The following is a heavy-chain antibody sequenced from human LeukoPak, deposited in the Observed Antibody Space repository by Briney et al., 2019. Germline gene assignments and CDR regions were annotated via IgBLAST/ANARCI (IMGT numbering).Heavy chain of an antibody. CDR2: IVVGSGNT. Sequence: GASVKVSCKASGFTFTSSAMQWVRQARGQRLEWIGWIVVGSGNTNYAQKFQERVTITRDMSTSTAYMELSSLRSEDTAVYYCAAGGGIVGATTAFDTWGQGTMGTVSS. J-gene: IGHJ3*02. V-gene: IGHV1-58*02. CDR3: AAGGGIVGATTAFDT. CDR1: GFTFTSSA. D-gene: IGHD1-26*01.